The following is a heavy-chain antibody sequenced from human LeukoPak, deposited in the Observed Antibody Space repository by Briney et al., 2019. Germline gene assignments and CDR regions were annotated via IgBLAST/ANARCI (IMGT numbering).Heavy chain of an antibody. CDR1: GYSISSGHY. V-gene: IGHV4-38-2*02. J-gene: IGHJ4*02. CDR2: IYHSGTS. Sequence: SETLSLTCTVSGYSISSGHYWDWIRQPPGKGLEWIGSIYHSGTSYYNPSLKSRVSISVDTSKNQFPLKLNSVTAADTAVYYCARHAWSGSDYFDYWGQGMLVTVSS. D-gene: IGHD2-15*01. CDR3: ARHAWSGSDYFDY.